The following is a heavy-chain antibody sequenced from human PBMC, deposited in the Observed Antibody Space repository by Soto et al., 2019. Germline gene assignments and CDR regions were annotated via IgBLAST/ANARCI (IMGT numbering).Heavy chain of an antibody. Sequence: QVRLVQSGAEVKEPGDSVRVSCEASGYTFTAYHIHWVRQAPGQGLEWMGWINPKFGDTGYAQDFQGRVSMTSDMSISTVYMELSRLTSDDTAIYYCARNIDDYYGRGSGNGHGVWGQGTTVTVFS. J-gene: IGHJ6*02. V-gene: IGHV1-2*02. CDR1: GYTFTAYH. CDR3: ARNIDDYYGRGSGNGHGV. D-gene: IGHD3-10*02. CDR2: INPKFGDT.